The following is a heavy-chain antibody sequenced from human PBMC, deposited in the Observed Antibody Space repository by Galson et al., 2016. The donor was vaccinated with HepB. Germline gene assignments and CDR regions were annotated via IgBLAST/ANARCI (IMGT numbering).Heavy chain of an antibody. J-gene: IGHJ4*02. CDR1: GFTFSSYA. CDR2: ISGSGGST. Sequence: CAASGFTFSSYAMSWVRQAPGKGLEWVSAISGSGGSTYYADSVKGRFTTSRDNSKNTLYLQMNSLRAEDTAVYYCAAPLGIVAVAGTVDFGYWGQGTLVTVSS. V-gene: IGHV3-23*01. CDR3: AAPLGIVAVAGTVDFGY. D-gene: IGHD6-19*01.